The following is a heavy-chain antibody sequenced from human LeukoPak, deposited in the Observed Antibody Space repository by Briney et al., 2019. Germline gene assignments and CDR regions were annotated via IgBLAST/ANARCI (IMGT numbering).Heavy chain of an antibody. CDR3: ARDRSSSSGFDY. CDR2: IYYSGST. D-gene: IGHD6-6*01. Sequence: SETLSLTCTVSGGSISSSSYYWGWIRQPPGKGLEWIGSIYYSGSTYYNPSLQSRVTISVDTSKNQFSLKLSSVTAADTAVYYCARDRSSSSGFDYWGQGTLVTVSS. V-gene: IGHV4-39*07. CDR1: GGSISSSSYY. J-gene: IGHJ4*02.